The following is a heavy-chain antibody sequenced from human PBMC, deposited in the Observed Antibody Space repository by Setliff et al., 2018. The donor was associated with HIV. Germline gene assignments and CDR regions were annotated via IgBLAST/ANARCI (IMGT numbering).Heavy chain of an antibody. D-gene: IGHD3-3*01. CDR3: ARGKPIFGVNNWFDP. V-gene: IGHV1-2*02. Sequence: ASVKVSCKASGYNFINYGISWVRQAPGQGLEWMGWINSDSGGTNYAQRFQGRITMTRDTSTNTVYMELNKLRSDDTAVYYCARGKPIFGVNNWFDPWGQGTLVTVSS. CDR2: INSDSGGT. CDR1: GYNFINYG. J-gene: IGHJ5*02.